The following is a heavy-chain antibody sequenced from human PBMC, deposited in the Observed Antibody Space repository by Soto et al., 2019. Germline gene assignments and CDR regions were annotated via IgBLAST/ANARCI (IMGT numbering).Heavy chain of an antibody. CDR1: GGSLSGYY. V-gene: IGHV4-34*01. D-gene: IGHD3-3*01. Sequence: SETLSLTCAVYGGSLSGYYWTWIRQPPGKGLEWIGEVNPGGITNYSPSVKSRLTLSLDTSKKQVSLEMTSVTAAEPAVYYCGRVVIKMAIQSIDPWGPGKLVNVSS. J-gene: IGHJ5*02. CDR2: VNPGGIT. CDR3: GRVVIKMAIQSIDP.